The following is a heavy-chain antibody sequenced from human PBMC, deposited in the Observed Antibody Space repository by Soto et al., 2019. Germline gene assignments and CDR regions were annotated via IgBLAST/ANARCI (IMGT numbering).Heavy chain of an antibody. CDR3: ARQEYSTTWYLKY. V-gene: IGHV3-23*01. D-gene: IGHD6-13*01. CDR1: GFTFSSYA. J-gene: IGHJ4*02. Sequence: TGGSLRLSCAASGFTFSSYARSWVRQAPGKGLEWVSAISGSGVSTYYADSVKGRFTISRDNSKNTLYLQMNSLRAEDTAVYYCARQEYSTTWYLKYWGQGTLVTVSS. CDR2: ISGSGVST.